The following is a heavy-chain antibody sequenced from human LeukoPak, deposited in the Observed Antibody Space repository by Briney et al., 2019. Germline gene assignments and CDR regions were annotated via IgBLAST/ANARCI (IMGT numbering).Heavy chain of an antibody. Sequence: GGFLRLSCAASGFTFTNYAMSWVRQAPGNGLEWVSAISGSGESTYYADSVKGRFTISRDNSKNTLYLQMNSLRAEDTAVYYCAVNWGLSFRGQGTLVTVSS. V-gene: IGHV3-23*01. J-gene: IGHJ4*02. CDR3: AVNWGLSF. CDR2: ISGSGEST. CDR1: GFTFTNYA. D-gene: IGHD7-27*01.